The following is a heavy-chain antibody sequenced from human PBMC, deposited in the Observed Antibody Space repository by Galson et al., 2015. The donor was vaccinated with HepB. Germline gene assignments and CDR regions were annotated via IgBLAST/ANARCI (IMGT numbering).Heavy chain of an antibody. CDR3: ATQVVPAAILDYYYYGMDV. V-gene: IGHV1-24*01. Sequence: VKVSCKVSGYTLTELSMHWVRQAPGRGLEWMGGFDPEDGETIYAQKFQGRVTMTEDTSTDTAYMELSSLRSEDTAVYYCATQVVPAAILDYYYYGMDVWGQGTTVTVSS. CDR1: GYTLTELS. J-gene: IGHJ6*02. D-gene: IGHD2-2*02. CDR2: FDPEDGET.